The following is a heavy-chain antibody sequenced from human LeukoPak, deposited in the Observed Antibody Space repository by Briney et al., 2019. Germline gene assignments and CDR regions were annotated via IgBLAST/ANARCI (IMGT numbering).Heavy chain of an antibody. V-gene: IGHV3-30*03. Sequence: GRSLRLSCAASGFTFSSYGMHWVRQAPGKGLEWVAVISYDGSNKYYADSVKGRFTISRDNSKNTLYLQMNSLRAEDTAVYYCARVAPQPYYDSSGYYYARPQFAFDIWGQGTMVTVSS. CDR2: ISYDGSNK. D-gene: IGHD3-22*01. CDR1: GFTFSSYG. CDR3: ARVAPQPYYDSSGYYYARPQFAFDI. J-gene: IGHJ3*02.